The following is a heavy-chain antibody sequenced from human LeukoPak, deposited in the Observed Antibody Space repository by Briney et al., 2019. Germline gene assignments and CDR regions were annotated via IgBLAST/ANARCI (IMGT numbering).Heavy chain of an antibody. D-gene: IGHD2-21*02. J-gene: IGHJ4*02. CDR3: ASQPGGVTNYFDY. CDR2: IYYSGST. Sequence: SETLSLTCTVSGGSISSSSYYWGWIRQPPGKGLEWIGSIYYSGSTYYNPSLKSRVTISVDTSKNQFSLKLSSVTAADTAVYYCASQPGGVTNYFDYWGQGTLVTVSS. CDR1: GGSISSSSYY. V-gene: IGHV4-39*01.